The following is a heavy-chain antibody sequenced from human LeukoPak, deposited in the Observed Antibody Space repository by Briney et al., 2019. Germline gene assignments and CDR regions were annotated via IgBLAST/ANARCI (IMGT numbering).Heavy chain of an antibody. J-gene: IGHJ4*02. CDR3: AVEYYYDSSGIGFDY. CDR1: GYTFTGYY. CDR2: INPNSGGT. D-gene: IGHD3-22*01. V-gene: IGHV1-2*02. Sequence: ASVKVSCMASGYTFTGYYMHWVRQAPGQGLEWMGWINPNSGGTNYAQKFQGRVTMTRDMSTSTVYMELSSLRSEDTAVYYCAVEYYYDSSGIGFDYWGQGTLVTVSS.